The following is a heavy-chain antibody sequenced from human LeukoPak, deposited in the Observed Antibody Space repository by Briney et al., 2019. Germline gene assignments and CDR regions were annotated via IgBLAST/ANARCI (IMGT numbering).Heavy chain of an antibody. CDR2: INSDGGGA. CDR3: ARDVPHNWFDT. Sequence: GGSPRLSCAASGITLGNNWMHWVRQGPGKGLVWISRINSDGGGAIYADSVKGRFTVSRDNAKNTLYLQMNSLRAEDTAVYYCARDVPHNWFDTWGQGTLVTVSS. J-gene: IGHJ5*02. V-gene: IGHV3-74*01. CDR1: GITLGNNW.